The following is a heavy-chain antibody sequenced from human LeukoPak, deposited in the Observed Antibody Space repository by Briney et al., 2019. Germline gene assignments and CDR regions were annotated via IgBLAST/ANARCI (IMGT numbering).Heavy chain of an antibody. V-gene: IGHV1-46*01. J-gene: IGHJ5*02. Sequence: ASVKVSCKASGYTFTSYYMHWVRQAPGQGLEWMGIINPSGGSTSYAQKFQGRVTLTRDMSTTTDYMELSSLTSEDTAVYYCARDNSVGGIAWWFDPWGQGTLVTVYS. CDR1: GYTFTSYY. D-gene: IGHD3-10*01. CDR2: INPSGGST. CDR3: ARDNSVGGIAWWFDP.